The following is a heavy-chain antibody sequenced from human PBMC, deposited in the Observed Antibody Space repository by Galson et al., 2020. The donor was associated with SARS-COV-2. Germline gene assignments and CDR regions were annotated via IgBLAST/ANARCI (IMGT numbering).Heavy chain of an antibody. CDR3: ARDRGQQLLPDI. J-gene: IGHJ3*02. CDR2: IYYSGST. CDR1: GGSISSYY. V-gene: IGHV4-59*01. Sequence: SETLSLTCTVSGGSISSYYWSWIRQPPGKGLEWIGYIYYSGSTNYNPSLKSRVTISVDTSKNQFSLKLSSVTAADTAVYYCARDRGQQLLPDIWGQGTMVTVSS. D-gene: IGHD6-13*01.